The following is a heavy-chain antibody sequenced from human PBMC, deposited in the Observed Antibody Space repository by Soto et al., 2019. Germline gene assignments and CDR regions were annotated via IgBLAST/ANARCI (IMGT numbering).Heavy chain of an antibody. D-gene: IGHD3-10*01. Sequence: QLQLQESGPGLVKPSETLSLTCTVSGGSISGDYWGWIRQPPGKGLEWIATIYYSGGTVYNPSLESLVTIYVDTSRDQFSLKLTSVTAAATAVYYCARLPRTTTSGSGPDFWGQGTLVTVSS. CDR1: GGSISGDY. V-gene: IGHV4-39*01. J-gene: IGHJ4*02. CDR2: IYYSGGT. CDR3: ARLPRTTTSGSGPDF.